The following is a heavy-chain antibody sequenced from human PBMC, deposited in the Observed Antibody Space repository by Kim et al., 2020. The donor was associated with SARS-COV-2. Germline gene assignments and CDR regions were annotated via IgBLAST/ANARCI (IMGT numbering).Heavy chain of an antibody. CDR3: AKLCNSVSCRDY. J-gene: IGHJ4*02. V-gene: IGHV3-23*01. Sequence: YYTDSVKCRFTISRDNSKTTLYLQMNNLRAEDTAIYSWAKLCNSVSCRDYWGQGTLVTVSS. D-gene: IGHD2-2*01.